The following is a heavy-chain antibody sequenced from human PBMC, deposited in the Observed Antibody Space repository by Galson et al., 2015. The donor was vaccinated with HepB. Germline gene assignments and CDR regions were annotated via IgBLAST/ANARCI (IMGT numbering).Heavy chain of an antibody. CDR1: GFSLSTSGVG. CDR2: IYWDDDK. CDR3: AHRRYGSGSYYAFDY. D-gene: IGHD3-10*01. Sequence: PTLVKPPQTLTLPCTFSGFSLSTSGVGVGWIRQPPGKSLEWLALIYWDDDKRYSPSLKSRLTITKDTSKNQVVLTMTNMDPVDTATYYCAHRRYGSGSYYAFDYWGQGTLVTVSS. J-gene: IGHJ4*02. V-gene: IGHV2-5*02.